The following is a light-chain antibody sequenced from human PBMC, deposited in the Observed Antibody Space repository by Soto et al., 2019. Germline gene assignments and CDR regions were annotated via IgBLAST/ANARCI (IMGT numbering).Light chain of an antibody. V-gene: IGLV2-14*01. CDR2: EVS. CDR1: SSDVGDYNY. Sequence: QSALTQPASVSGSPGQSITISCTGTSSDVGDYNYVSWYQQHPGKAPKLMIYEVSNRPSGVSNRFSGSKSGSTASLTISGLQAEDEADYYCSSYTSSGTDVFGTGTKLTVL. CDR3: SSYTSSGTDV. J-gene: IGLJ1*01.